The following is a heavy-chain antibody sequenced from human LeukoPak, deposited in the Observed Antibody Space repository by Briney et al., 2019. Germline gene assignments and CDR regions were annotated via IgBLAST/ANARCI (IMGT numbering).Heavy chain of an antibody. CDR3: VKVSYSSGWHSGYYFDY. J-gene: IGHJ4*02. D-gene: IGHD6-19*01. Sequence: GRSLRLSCAASGFTFDDYAMHWVRQAPGKGLEWVSGISWNSGTIGYADSVKGRFTISRDNAKNSLCLQMNSLRAEDTALYYCVKVSYSSGWHSGYYFDYWGQGTLVTVSS. CDR2: ISWNSGTI. V-gene: IGHV3-9*01. CDR1: GFTFDDYA.